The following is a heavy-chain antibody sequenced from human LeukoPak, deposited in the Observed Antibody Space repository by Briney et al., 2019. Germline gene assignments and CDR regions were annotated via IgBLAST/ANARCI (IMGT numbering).Heavy chain of an antibody. CDR2: INSDGSST. Sequence: PGGSLRLSCAASGFTFGSYWIHWVRQAPGKGLVWVSRINSDGSSTNYADSVKGRFTISRDNAKNTLYLQMNSLRAEDTAVYYFSRGHYIAAAGTFWFDPWGQGTLVTVSS. J-gene: IGHJ5*02. V-gene: IGHV3-74*01. CDR1: GFTFGSYW. D-gene: IGHD6-13*01. CDR3: SRGHYIAAAGTFWFDP.